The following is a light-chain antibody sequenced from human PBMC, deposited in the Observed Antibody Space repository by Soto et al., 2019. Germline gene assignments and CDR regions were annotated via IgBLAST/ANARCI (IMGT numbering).Light chain of an antibody. Sequence: QSVLTQPPSVSGAPGQRVTISCTGSRSNIGGGYDVHWYQHLPGTAPKLLVYGNVNRPSRVPDRFSGSKSDTSASLAITGLQAEDEADYYCQSYDSSLSGWVFGGGTKLTVL. J-gene: IGLJ3*02. CDR3: QSYDSSLSGWV. CDR2: GNV. CDR1: RSNIGGGYD. V-gene: IGLV1-40*01.